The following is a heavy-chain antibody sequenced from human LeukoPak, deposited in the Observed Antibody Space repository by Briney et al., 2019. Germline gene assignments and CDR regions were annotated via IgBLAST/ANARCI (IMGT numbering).Heavy chain of an antibody. Sequence: GASVKVSCKASGYTFTSYDINWVRQATGQGLEWMGWMNPNSGNTGYAQKFQGRVTMTRNTSISTAYMELSSLRSEDTAVYYCARDHYDILTGYYNFDYWGQGTLVTVSS. J-gene: IGHJ4*02. CDR2: MNPNSGNT. V-gene: IGHV1-8*01. D-gene: IGHD3-9*01. CDR3: ARDHYDILTGYYNFDY. CDR1: GYTFTSYD.